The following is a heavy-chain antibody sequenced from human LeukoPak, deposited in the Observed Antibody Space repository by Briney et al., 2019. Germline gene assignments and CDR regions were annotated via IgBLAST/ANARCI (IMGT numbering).Heavy chain of an antibody. Sequence: ASVTVSFTASGYTFTSYGISWVRQAPGQGLEWMGWISAYNGNTNYAQKLQGRVTMTTDTSTSTAYMELRSLRSDDTAVYYCARVRMIPPVGYFDYWGQGTLVTVSS. J-gene: IGHJ4*02. CDR3: ARVRMIPPVGYFDY. CDR1: GYTFTSYG. CDR2: ISAYNGNT. D-gene: IGHD3-22*01. V-gene: IGHV1-18*01.